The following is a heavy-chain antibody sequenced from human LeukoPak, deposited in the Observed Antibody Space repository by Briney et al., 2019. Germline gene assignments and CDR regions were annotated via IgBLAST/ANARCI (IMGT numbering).Heavy chain of an antibody. D-gene: IGHD4-17*01. Sequence: ETLSLTCTVSGGSISSYYWSWIRQPPGKGLEWIGYIYYSGSTNYNPSLKSRVTISVDTSKNQFSLKLSSVTAADTAVYYCAADYGGNYYYGMDVWGQGTTVTVSS. CDR2: IYYSGST. V-gene: IGHV4-59*01. CDR1: GGSISSYY. J-gene: IGHJ6*02. CDR3: AADYGGNYYYGMDV.